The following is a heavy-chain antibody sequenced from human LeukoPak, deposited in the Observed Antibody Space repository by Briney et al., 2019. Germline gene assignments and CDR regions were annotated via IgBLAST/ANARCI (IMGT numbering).Heavy chain of an antibody. CDR2: ITSNGATT. CDR1: GFTFRNYA. J-gene: IGHJ4*02. D-gene: IGHD4-17*01. CDR3: AKFATTVTTRGNFDY. Sequence: GGSLRLSCAASGFTFRNYAMTWVRQTPGQGLKWVSAITSNGATTLYAESVQGRFTISRDNSRDTLHLEMNSLRTEDTAVYYCAKFATTVTTRGNFDYWGQGTLVTVSS. V-gene: IGHV3-23*01.